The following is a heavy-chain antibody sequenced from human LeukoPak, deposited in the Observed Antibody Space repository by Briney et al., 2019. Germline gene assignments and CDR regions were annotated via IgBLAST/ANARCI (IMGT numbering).Heavy chain of an antibody. J-gene: IGHJ4*02. CDR1: GGTFSSYT. Sequence: SVKVSXKASGGTFSSYTISWVRQAPGQGLEWMGRIIPILGIANYAQKFQGRVTITADESTSTAYMELSSLRSEDTAVYYCARGGGEMASRFDYWGQGTLVTVSS. D-gene: IGHD5-24*01. V-gene: IGHV1-69*02. CDR3: ARGGGEMASRFDY. CDR2: IIPILGIA.